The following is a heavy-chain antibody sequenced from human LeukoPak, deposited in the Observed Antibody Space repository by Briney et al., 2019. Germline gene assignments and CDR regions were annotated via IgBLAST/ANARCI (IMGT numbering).Heavy chain of an antibody. CDR1: GYTFTGYY. CDR3: ARDTWYYDILTGLSDYGMDV. Sequence: ASVKVSCKASGYTFTGYYMHWVRQAPGQGLEWMGLINPNSGGTNYAQKFQGRVTMTRDTSISTAYMELSRLRSDDTAVYYCARDTWYYDILTGLSDYGMDVWGQGTTVTVSS. D-gene: IGHD3-9*01. V-gene: IGHV1-2*06. CDR2: INPNSGGT. J-gene: IGHJ6*02.